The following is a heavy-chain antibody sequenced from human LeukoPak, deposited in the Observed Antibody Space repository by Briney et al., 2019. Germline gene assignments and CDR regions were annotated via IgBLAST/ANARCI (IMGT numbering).Heavy chain of an antibody. Sequence: SVKVSCKASGGTFISYAISWVRQAPGQGLEWMGGIIPIFGTANYAQKFQGRVTITADESTSTAYMELSSLRSEDTAVYYCAREPFRLGYCSSTSCYGRFSYWGQGTLVTVSS. V-gene: IGHV1-69*01. D-gene: IGHD2-2*01. CDR3: AREPFRLGYCSSTSCYGRFSY. J-gene: IGHJ4*02. CDR2: IIPIFGTA. CDR1: GGTFISYA.